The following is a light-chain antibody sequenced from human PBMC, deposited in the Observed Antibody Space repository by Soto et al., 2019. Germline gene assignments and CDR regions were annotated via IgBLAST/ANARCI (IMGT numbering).Light chain of an antibody. Sequence: AIRMTQSPSSLSASTGDRVTITCRASQGISSYLAGYQQKPGKAPKLLIYAASTLQSGVPSRFSGSGSGTDFTLTISCLQSEDFATYYCQRYYSYPLTFGQGTKVEIK. J-gene: IGKJ1*01. CDR2: AAS. CDR3: QRYYSYPLT. V-gene: IGKV1-8*01. CDR1: QGISSY.